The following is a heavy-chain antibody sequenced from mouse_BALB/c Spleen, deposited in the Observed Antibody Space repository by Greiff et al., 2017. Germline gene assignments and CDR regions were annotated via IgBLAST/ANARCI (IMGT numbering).Heavy chain of an antibody. Sequence: QVQLKESGPGLVAPSQSLSITCTVSGFSLTGYGVNWVRQPPGKGLEWLGMIWGDGSTDYNSALKSRLSISKDNSKSQVFLKMNSLQTDDTARYYCAMFGGYSYFDDWGQGTTLTVSS. J-gene: IGHJ2*01. CDR2: IWGDGST. V-gene: IGHV2-6-7*01. D-gene: IGHD2-2*01. CDR3: AMFGGYSYFDD. CDR1: GFSLTGYG.